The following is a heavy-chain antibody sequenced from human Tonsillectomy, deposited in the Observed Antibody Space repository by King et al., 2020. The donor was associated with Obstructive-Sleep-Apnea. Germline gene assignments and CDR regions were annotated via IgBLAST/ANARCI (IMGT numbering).Heavy chain of an antibody. V-gene: IGHV4-59*08. CDR1: GGSISSYY. J-gene: IGHJ2*01. Sequence: VQLQESGPGLVKPSETLSLTYTVSGGSISSYYWSWIRQPPGKGLEWIGYIYYSGSTNYNPSLKSRGTISVDTSKNQFSLKLSSVTAADTAVYYCARQDDSSGYYYSAWYFDLWGRGTLVTVSS. D-gene: IGHD3-22*01. CDR2: IYYSGST. CDR3: ARQDDSSGYYYSAWYFDL.